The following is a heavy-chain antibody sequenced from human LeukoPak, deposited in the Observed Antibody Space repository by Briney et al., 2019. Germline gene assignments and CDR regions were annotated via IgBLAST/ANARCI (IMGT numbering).Heavy chain of an antibody. D-gene: IGHD3-22*01. V-gene: IGHV3-30*02. CDR2: IWYDGSNK. J-gene: IGHJ4*02. CDR1: GFTFSSHG. Sequence: EGSLRLSCAASGFTFSSHGMHWVRQAPGKGLEWVAFIWYDGSNKYYADSVKGRFTISRDNSKNTLYLQMNRLRAEDTAVYYCAKDDRRITMIVVGILDYWGQGTLVTVSS. CDR3: AKDDRRITMIVVGILDY.